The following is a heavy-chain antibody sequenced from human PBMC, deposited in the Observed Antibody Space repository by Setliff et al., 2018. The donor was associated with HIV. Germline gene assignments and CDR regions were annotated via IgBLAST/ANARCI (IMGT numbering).Heavy chain of an antibody. CDR3: ARIYDYGSYYFDY. CDR2: IYYSGST. D-gene: IGHD3-10*01. CDR1: GGSFSGHY. V-gene: IGHV4-59*11. Sequence: SEILSLTCTVSGGSFSGHYWSWIRQPPGKGLEWIGYIYYSGSTNYNPSLKSRVTISADTFKNQFSLKLSSVTAADTAVYYCARIYDYGSYYFDYWGQGTLVTVS. J-gene: IGHJ4*02.